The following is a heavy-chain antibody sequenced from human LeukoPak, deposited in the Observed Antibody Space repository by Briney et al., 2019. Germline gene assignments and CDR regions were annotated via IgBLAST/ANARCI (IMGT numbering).Heavy chain of an antibody. D-gene: IGHD3-16*02. Sequence: PGGSLRLSCAASGFTFSSYAMSWVRQAPGKGLEWVSAISGSGGSTYYADSVKGRFTISRDNSKNTLYLQMSSLRAEDTAVYYCAKDEGITFGGVIVNDFDYWGQGTLVTVSS. CDR1: GFTFSSYA. V-gene: IGHV3-23*01. CDR3: AKDEGITFGGVIVNDFDY. J-gene: IGHJ4*02. CDR2: ISGSGGST.